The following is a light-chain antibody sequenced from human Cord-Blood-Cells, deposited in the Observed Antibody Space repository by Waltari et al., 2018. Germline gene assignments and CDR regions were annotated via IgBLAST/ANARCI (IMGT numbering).Light chain of an antibody. CDR2: EGS. J-gene: IGLJ3*02. CDR1: SSDVGSYNL. CDR3: CSYAGSSTLV. V-gene: IGLV2-23*01. Sequence: QSALTQPASVSGFPGPSITISFTGPSSDVGSYNLFSWYQQHPGKAPKLMIYEGSKRPSGVSNRFSGSKSGNTASLTISGLQAEDEADYYCCSYAGSSTLVFGGGTKLTVL.